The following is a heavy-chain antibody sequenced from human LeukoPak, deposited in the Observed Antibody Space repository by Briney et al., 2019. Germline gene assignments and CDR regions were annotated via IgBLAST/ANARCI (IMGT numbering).Heavy chain of an antibody. Sequence: GGSLRLSCAASGFTFDDYAMHWVRQAPGKGLEWVSGISWNSGSIGYADSVKGRFTISRDNAKNSLYLQMNSLRAEDTAVYYCARARGGYSYGLSYWGQGTLVTVSS. CDR3: ARARGGYSYGLSY. J-gene: IGHJ4*02. V-gene: IGHV3-9*01. D-gene: IGHD5-18*01. CDR2: ISWNSGSI. CDR1: GFTFDDYA.